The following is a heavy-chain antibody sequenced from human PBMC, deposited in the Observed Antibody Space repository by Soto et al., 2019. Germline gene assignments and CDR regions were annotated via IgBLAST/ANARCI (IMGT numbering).Heavy chain of an antibody. V-gene: IGHV1-2*04. J-gene: IGHJ6*02. Sequence: ASVKVSCKASGYTFTGYYMHWVRQAPGQGLEWMGWINPNSGGTNYAQKFQGWVTMTRDTSISTAYMELSRLRSDDTAVYYCASYYYGSGSYPNYYYYGMDVWGQGTTVIVS. CDR1: GYTFTGYY. CDR2: INPNSGGT. CDR3: ASYYYGSGSYPNYYYYGMDV. D-gene: IGHD3-10*01.